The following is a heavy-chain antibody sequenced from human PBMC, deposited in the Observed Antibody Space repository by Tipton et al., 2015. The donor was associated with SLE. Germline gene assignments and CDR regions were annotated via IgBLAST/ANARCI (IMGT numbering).Heavy chain of an antibody. CDR2: ISAYNGNT. J-gene: IGHJ5*02. V-gene: IGHV1-18*01. Sequence: QSGPEVKKPGASVKVSCKTSGYTFSNSGITWVRQAPGQGLEWMGWISAYNGNTNYAQKFEGRVTMTTDTSTSTGYMELRSLRSDDTAVYYCARDQVAGIPGRFDPWGQGTLVTVSS. D-gene: IGHD6-19*01. CDR3: ARDQVAGIPGRFDP. CDR1: GYTFSNSG.